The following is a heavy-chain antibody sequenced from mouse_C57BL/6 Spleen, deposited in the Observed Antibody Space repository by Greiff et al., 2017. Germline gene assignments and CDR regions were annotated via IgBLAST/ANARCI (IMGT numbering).Heavy chain of an antibody. CDR1: GYTFTSYG. CDR2: IYPRSGNT. J-gene: IGHJ4*01. D-gene: IGHD2-3*01. CDR3: ARSADGYYGMDY. Sequence: VKLVESGAELARPGASVKLSCKASGYTFTSYGISWVKQRTGQGLEWIGEIYPRSGNTYYNEKFKGKATLTADKSSSTAYRELRSLTSEDSAVYFCARSADGYYGMDYWGQGTSVTVSS. V-gene: IGHV1-81*01.